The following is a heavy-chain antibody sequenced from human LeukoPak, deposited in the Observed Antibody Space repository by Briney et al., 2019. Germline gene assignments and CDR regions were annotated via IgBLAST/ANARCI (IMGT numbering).Heavy chain of an antibody. D-gene: IGHD3-22*01. CDR3: AADPYYYYDSSGYLAY. CDR2: IVVGSGNT. CDR1: GFTFTSSA. J-gene: IGHJ4*02. Sequence: ASVKVSCKASGFTFTSSAVQWVRQARGQRLEWIGWIVVGSGNTNYAQKFQERVTITRDMSTSTAYMEPSSLRSEDTAVYYCAADPYYYYDSSGYLAYWGQGTLVTVSS. V-gene: IGHV1-58*01.